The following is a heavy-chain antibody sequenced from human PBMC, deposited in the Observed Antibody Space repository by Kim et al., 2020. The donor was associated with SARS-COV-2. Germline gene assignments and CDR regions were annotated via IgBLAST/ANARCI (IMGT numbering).Heavy chain of an antibody. J-gene: IGHJ4*02. CDR3: AKGLGATVTTAVDY. CDR1: GFTFDDYA. V-gene: IGHV3-43D*03. CDR2: ITWDGGST. Sequence: GGSLRLSCAASGFTFDDYAMHWVRQAPGKGLEWVSLITWDGGSTYYADSVKGRFTISRDNSKNSLYLQMNSLRTEDTALYYCAKGLGATVTTAVDYWGQGTLVTVSS. D-gene: IGHD4-17*01.